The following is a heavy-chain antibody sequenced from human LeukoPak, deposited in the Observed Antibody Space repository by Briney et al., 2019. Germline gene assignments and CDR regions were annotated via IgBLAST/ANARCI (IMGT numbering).Heavy chain of an antibody. Sequence: SETLSLICTASGGSISSSTASCGRIRQPQGEGVEWIGYIYYSGRTYYNPSLKSRLTISVDTSKNQFSLKLSSVTAADTAVYYGASLRVTTYYFDYWGQGTLVTVSS. CDR3: ASLRVTTYYFDY. CDR1: GGSISSSTAS. CDR2: IYYSGRT. D-gene: IGHD2-21*02. V-gene: IGHV4-39*01. J-gene: IGHJ4*02.